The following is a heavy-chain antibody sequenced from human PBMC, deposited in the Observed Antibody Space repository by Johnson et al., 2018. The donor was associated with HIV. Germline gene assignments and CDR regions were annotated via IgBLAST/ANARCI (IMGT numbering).Heavy chain of an antibody. V-gene: IGHV3-9*01. CDR1: GFTFSSYA. D-gene: IGHD6-6*01. J-gene: IGHJ3*02. CDR2: ISWNSGSI. Sequence: VQLVESGGGLVQPGGSLRLSCAASGFTFSSYAMHWVRQAPGKGLEWVSGISWNSGSIGYADSVKGRFTLSRDNAKNSLYLQMNSLRAEDTALYYCAKDTTFSSSHAFDIWGQGTMVTVSS. CDR3: AKDTTFSSSHAFDI.